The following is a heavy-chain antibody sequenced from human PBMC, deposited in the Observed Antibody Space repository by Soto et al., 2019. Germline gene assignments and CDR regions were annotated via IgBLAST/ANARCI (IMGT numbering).Heavy chain of an antibody. CDR1: GFTFSSYA. V-gene: IGHV3-33*01. Sequence: PGGSLRLSCAASGFTFSSYAMHWVRQAPGKGLEWVVVIWYDGSDKSYADSVKGRFTISRDNSKNTVYLQMNSLRAEDTAVYYCALALQMAPTHALAIWGQGTMVTVSS. J-gene: IGHJ3*02. D-gene: IGHD3-3*02. CDR3: ALALQMAPTHALAI. CDR2: IWYDGSDK.